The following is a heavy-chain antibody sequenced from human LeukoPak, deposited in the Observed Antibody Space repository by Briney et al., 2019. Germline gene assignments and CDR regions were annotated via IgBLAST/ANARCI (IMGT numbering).Heavy chain of an antibody. Sequence: PSETLSLTCAVYGGSFSGYYWSWIRQPPGKGLEWIGEINHSGSTNYNPSLKSRVTISVDTPKNQFSLKLSSVTAADTAVYYCASESAGGDYWGQGTLVTVSS. V-gene: IGHV4-34*01. CDR1: GGSFSGYY. D-gene: IGHD6-13*01. J-gene: IGHJ4*02. CDR3: ASESAGGDY. CDR2: INHSGST.